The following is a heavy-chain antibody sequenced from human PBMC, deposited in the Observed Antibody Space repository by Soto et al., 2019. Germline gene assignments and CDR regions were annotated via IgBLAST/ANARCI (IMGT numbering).Heavy chain of an antibody. D-gene: IGHD6-13*01. Sequence: ASVKVSCKASGYTFTGYYMHWVRQAPGQGLEWMGWINPNSGGTNYAQKFQGRVTMTRDTSISTAYMELSRLRSDDTAVYYCARDLVIAAAGTSPFDYWGQGTLVTVS. CDR2: INPNSGGT. V-gene: IGHV1-2*02. CDR3: ARDLVIAAAGTSPFDY. J-gene: IGHJ4*02. CDR1: GYTFTGYY.